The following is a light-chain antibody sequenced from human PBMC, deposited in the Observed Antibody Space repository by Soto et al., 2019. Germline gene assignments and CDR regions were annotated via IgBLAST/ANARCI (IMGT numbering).Light chain of an antibody. CDR1: QSVSSSY. CDR3: QQYGSSPRT. J-gene: IGKJ4*01. CDR2: GAS. V-gene: IGKV3-20*01. Sequence: DSVLPQSPATLSLSPGERAPLSCRASQSVSSSYLAWYQQKPGQAPRLLIYGASSRATGIPDRFSGSGSGTDFTLTISRLEPEDFAVYYCQQYGSSPRTFGGGTKVDIK.